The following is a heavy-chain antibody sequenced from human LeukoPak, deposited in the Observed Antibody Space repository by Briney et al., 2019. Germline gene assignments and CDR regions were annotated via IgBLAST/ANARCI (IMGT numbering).Heavy chain of an antibody. V-gene: IGHV3-74*01. J-gene: IGHJ4*02. CDR2: ISSDGSTT. CDR3: ARVTEYSTAGMRY. CDR1: GFTFSNYW. D-gene: IGHD6-13*01. Sequence: GGSLRPSCAASGFTFSNYWMHWVRQAPGKGLVWVSRISSDGSTTTYADSVKGRFTISRDNAKNTMYLQMNSLRAEDTALYYCARVTEYSTAGMRYWGQGIQVTVSS.